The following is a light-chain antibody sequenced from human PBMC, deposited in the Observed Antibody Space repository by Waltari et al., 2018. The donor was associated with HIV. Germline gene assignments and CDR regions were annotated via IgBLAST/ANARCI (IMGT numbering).Light chain of an antibody. V-gene: IGLV1-44*01. CDR1: SSNLGFNI. J-gene: IGLJ3*02. CDR2: TTN. CDR3: AAWDDSLNGLV. Sequence: QSVLTQPPSASGTPGQRVTISCSGSSSNLGFNIANWYQQLPGAAPKLLIYTTNHRPSRGPDRVARSKSGTSASLAISGPQSEDEADYYCAAWDDSLNGLVFGGGTKLTVL.